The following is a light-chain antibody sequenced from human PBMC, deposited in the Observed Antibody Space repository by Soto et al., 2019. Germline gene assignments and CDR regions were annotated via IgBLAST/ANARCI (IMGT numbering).Light chain of an antibody. J-gene: IGKJ1*01. CDR2: GAS. V-gene: IGKV3-20*01. CDR3: QQYGSSLWT. CDR1: QSVSSSR. Sequence: IVWTQSPGTLSFSPGEIATLSFRASQSVSSSRLAWYQQKPGQAPRLLIYGASSRATDIPDRFSGSGSGTDFTLTISRLEPEDFAVYYCQQYGSSLWTFGQGTKVDIK.